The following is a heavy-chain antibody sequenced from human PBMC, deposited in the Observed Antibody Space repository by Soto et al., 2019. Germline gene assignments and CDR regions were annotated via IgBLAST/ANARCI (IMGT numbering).Heavy chain of an antibody. CDR1: GYTFTSYY. V-gene: IGHV1-46*01. CDR3: AREIGYDVPPGAFDI. Sequence: VSVKVSCKASGYTFTSYYMHWVRQAPGQGNEWMGIINPSGGSTSYTQKFQGRVTMTRDTSTSTVYMELSSLRSEDTAVYYCAREIGYDVPPGAFDIWGQGTMVTVSS. CDR2: INPSGGST. D-gene: IGHD3-3*01. J-gene: IGHJ3*02.